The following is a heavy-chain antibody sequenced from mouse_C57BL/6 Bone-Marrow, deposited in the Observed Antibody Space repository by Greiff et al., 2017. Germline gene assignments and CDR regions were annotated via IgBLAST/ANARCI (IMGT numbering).Heavy chain of an antibody. D-gene: IGHD2-4*01. Sequence: VQLQQSGAELVKPGASVKLSCKASGYIFTEYTIHWVKQRSGQGLEWIGWFYPGSGSIKYNERFKDKATVTADKSSNTVYVELSRLTSEDSAVYFYARHERYYDYEGYFDYWGQGTTLTVSS. CDR1: GYIFTEYT. CDR3: ARHERYYDYEGYFDY. J-gene: IGHJ2*01. V-gene: IGHV1-62-2*01. CDR2: FYPGSGSI.